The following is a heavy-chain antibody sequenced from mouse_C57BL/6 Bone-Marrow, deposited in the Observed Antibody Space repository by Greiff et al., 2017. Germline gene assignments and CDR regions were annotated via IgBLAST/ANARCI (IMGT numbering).Heavy chain of an antibody. D-gene: IGHD1-1*01. CDR3: ARDGSSYRYYAMDY. V-gene: IGHV1-4*01. CDR2: INPSSGYT. Sequence: VKLMESGAELARPGASVKMSCKASGYTFTSYTMHWVKQRPGQGLEWIGYINPSSGYTKYNQKFKDKATLTADKSSSTAYMQLGSLTSEDSAVYYCARDGSSYRYYAMDYWGQGTSVTVSS. J-gene: IGHJ4*01. CDR1: GYTFTSYT.